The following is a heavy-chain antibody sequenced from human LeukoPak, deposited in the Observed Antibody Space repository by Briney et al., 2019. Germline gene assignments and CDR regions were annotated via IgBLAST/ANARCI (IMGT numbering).Heavy chain of an antibody. CDR1: GFNFRTYA. Sequence: GGSLRLSCAASGFNFRTYAMGWVRQAPGKGLEWVSAISGSDPGTYHADSVKGRFTISRDNLENMVYLQMNSLRAEDTAIYYCANYPNQVVFFSWGQGTLVTVSS. CDR3: ANYPNQVVFFS. J-gene: IGHJ5*02. V-gene: IGHV3-23*01. D-gene: IGHD2-2*01. CDR2: ISGSDPGT.